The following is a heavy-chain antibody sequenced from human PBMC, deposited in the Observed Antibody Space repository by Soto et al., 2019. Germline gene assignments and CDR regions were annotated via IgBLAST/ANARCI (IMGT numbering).Heavy chain of an antibody. CDR2: ISYDGSNK. Sequence: GGSPRLSCAACGVTFSSYGMHWVRQAPGKGLEWVAVISYDGSNKYSADSVKGRFTISRDNSKNTLYLQMNSLRAVDTGVCYCAVDSVVLDYWAQGILVTVSS. D-gene: IGHD2-21*01. J-gene: IGHJ4*02. CDR1: GVTFSSYG. V-gene: IGHV3-30*03. CDR3: AVDSVVLDY.